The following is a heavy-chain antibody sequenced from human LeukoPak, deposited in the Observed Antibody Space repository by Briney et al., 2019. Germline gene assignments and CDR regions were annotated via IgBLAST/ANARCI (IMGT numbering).Heavy chain of an antibody. CDR3: ATNILVRDIINWFDP. V-gene: IGHV1-2*02. J-gene: IGHJ5*02. D-gene: IGHD3-10*01. CDR1: GYTFTGYY. CDR2: INPNSGGT. Sequence: ASVKVSCKASGYTFTGYYMHWVRQAPGQGLEWMGWINPNSGGTNYAQKFQGRVTMTRDTPISTAYMELSRLRSDDTAVYYCATNILVRDIINWFDPWGQGTLVTVSS.